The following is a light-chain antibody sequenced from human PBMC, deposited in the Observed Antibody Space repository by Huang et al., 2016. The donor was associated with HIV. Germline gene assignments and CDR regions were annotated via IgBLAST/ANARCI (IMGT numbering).Light chain of an antibody. Sequence: EIVLTQSPATLSLSPGERATLSCRASQSVSSNLAWYQQKPGQAPRLLIYAASNRATGIPARFRGSGSGTDFILTISSLEPEDFAVYYCQQRSNWPRTFGQGTKVEIK. CDR2: AAS. CDR1: QSVSSN. V-gene: IGKV3-11*01. CDR3: QQRSNWPRT. J-gene: IGKJ1*01.